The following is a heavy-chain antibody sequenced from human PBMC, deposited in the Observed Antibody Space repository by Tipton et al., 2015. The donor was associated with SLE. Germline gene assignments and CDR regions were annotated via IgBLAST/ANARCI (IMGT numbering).Heavy chain of an antibody. CDR1: GDSISSSGFY. CDR3: ASVESSSWYGGYYFDY. CDR2: IYSSGST. Sequence: TLSLTCTVSGDSISSSGFYWAWIRQPPGKGLEWVGTIYSSGSTYYNPSLKSRVTVSVDRTKNQFSLNLTSVTAADTAVYYCASVESSSWYGGYYFDYWGQGNLVTVSS. V-gene: IGHV4-39*07. J-gene: IGHJ4*02. D-gene: IGHD6-13*01.